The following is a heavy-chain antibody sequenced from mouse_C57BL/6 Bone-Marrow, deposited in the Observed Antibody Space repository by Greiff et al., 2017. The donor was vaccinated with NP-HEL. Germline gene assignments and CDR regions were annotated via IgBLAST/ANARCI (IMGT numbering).Heavy chain of an antibody. CDR3: ARSLLPLFAY. V-gene: IGHV7-3*01. Sequence: EVQRVESGGGLVQPGGSLSLSCAASGFTFTDYYMSWVRQPPGKALEWLGFIRNKANGYTTEYSASVKGRFTISRDNSQSILYLQKNALRAEYSATYYCARSLLPLFAYWGPGTLVTVSA. CDR1: GFTFTDYY. J-gene: IGHJ3*01. D-gene: IGHD2-12*01. CDR2: IRNKANGYTT.